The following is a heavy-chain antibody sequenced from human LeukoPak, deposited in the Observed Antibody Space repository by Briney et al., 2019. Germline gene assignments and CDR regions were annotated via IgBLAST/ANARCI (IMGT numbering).Heavy chain of an antibody. V-gene: IGHV4-61*02. CDR1: GGSISSGSYY. CDR2: IYTSGST. J-gene: IGHJ4*02. D-gene: IGHD6-13*01. Sequence: TSETLSLTCTVSGGSISSGSYYWSWIRQPAGKGLEWIGRIYTSGSTNYNPSLKSRVTISVDTSKNQFSLKLSSVTAADTAVYYCARSNGYSSSFDPDYWGQGTLVTVSS. CDR3: ARSNGYSSSFDPDY.